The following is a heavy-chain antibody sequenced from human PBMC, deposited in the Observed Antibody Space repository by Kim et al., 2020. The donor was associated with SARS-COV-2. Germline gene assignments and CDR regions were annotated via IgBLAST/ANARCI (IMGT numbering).Heavy chain of an antibody. J-gene: IGHJ6*02. CDR3: ARESMDV. V-gene: IGHV5-51*01. Sequence: PGDSDTRYSPSFQGQVTISADKSISTAYLQWSSLKASDTAMYYCARESMDVWCQGTTVTVSS. CDR2: PGDSDT.